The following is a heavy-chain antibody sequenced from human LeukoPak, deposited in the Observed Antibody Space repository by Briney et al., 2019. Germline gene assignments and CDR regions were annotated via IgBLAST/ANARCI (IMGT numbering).Heavy chain of an antibody. J-gene: IGHJ4*02. CDR1: GYIFTDYY. D-gene: IGHD3-9*01. CDR2: INPDSGDT. CDR3: ARGQYYKILTGSFQY. Sequence: ASVKVSCKASGYIFTDYYLHWVRQAPGQGLESMGWINPDSGDTNFAQNFQDRVSMTRDTSISTAYMELSRLTSDDTAYCYCARGQYYKILTGSFQYWGQGTLVTVSS. V-gene: IGHV1-2*02.